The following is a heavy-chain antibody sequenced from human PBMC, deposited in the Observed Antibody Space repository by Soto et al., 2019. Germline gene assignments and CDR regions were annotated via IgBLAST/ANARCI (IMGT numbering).Heavy chain of an antibody. CDR2: FDPEDGET. D-gene: IGHD3-16*02. Sequence: ASVKVSCKVSGYTLTELSMHWVRQAPGKGLEWMGGFDPEDGETIYAQKFQGRVTMTEDTSTDTAYMELSSLRSEDTAVYYCATGVMITFGGVIAQADAFDIWRQGTMVTVSS. CDR1: GYTLTELS. V-gene: IGHV1-24*01. CDR3: ATGVMITFGGVIAQADAFDI. J-gene: IGHJ3*02.